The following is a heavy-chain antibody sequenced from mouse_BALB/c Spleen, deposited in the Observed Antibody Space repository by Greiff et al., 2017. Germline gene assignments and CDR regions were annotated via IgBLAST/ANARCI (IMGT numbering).Heavy chain of an antibody. Sequence: EVKLQESGPELVKPGASVKMSCKASGYTFTSYVMHWVKQKPGQGLEWIGYINPYNDGTKYNEKFKGKATLTSDKSSSTAYMELSSLTSEDSAVYYCARGGYGNLYAMDYWGQGTSVTVSS. CDR2: INPYNDGT. V-gene: IGHV1-14*01. J-gene: IGHJ4*01. CDR3: ARGGYGNLYAMDY. CDR1: GYTFTSYV. D-gene: IGHD2-10*02.